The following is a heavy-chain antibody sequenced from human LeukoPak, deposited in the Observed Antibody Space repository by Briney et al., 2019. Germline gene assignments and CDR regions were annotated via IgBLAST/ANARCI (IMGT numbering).Heavy chain of an antibody. CDR1: GFTFDDYA. CDR2: ISWNSGSI. CDR3: AKDIFGLWFASGMDV. D-gene: IGHD3-10*01. J-gene: IGHJ6*02. V-gene: IGHV3-9*01. Sequence: GGSLRLSCAASGFTFDDYAMHWVRHAPGKGLEWVSGISWNSGSIGYADSVKGRFTISRDNAKNSLYLQMNSLRAEDTALYYCAKDIFGLWFASGMDVWGQGTTVTVSS.